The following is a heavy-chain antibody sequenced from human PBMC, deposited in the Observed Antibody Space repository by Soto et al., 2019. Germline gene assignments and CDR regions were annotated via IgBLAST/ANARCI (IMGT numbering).Heavy chain of an antibody. CDR3: AREAGQQWSPWDYYYYYGMDV. D-gene: IGHD6-19*01. CDR1: GFTFSSYS. CDR2: ISSSSSSYI. V-gene: IGHV3-21*01. Sequence: GGSLRLSCAASGFTFSSYSMNWVRQAPGKGLEWVSSISSSSSSYIYYADSVKGRFTISRDNAKNSLYLQMNSLRAEDTAVYYCAREAGQQWSPWDYYYYYGMDVWGQGTTVTVSS. J-gene: IGHJ6*02.